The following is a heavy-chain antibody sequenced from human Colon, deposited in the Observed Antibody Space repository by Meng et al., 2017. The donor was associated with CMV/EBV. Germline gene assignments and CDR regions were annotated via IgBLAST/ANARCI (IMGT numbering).Heavy chain of an antibody. V-gene: IGHV4-59*01. CDR3: ARMPGASVGFDD. D-gene: IGHD5/OR15-5a*01. CDR2: VFYRGSI. Sequence: GSLKLSCAFSGLSFKSYAMSWIRQPPGKGLEWIGYVFYRGSIKYNPSLKSRVTISVDTSKNQVSLTLTSVTAADTAVYYCARMPGASVGFDDWGQGALVTVSS. CDR1: GLSFKSYA. J-gene: IGHJ4*02.